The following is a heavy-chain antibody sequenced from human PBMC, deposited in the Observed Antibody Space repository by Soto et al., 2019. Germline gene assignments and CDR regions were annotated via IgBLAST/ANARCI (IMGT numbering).Heavy chain of an antibody. CDR2: IIPIFGTA. D-gene: IGHD1-26*01. V-gene: IGHV1-69*12. CDR1: GGTFSSYA. J-gene: IGHJ4*02. Sequence: QVQLVQSGAEVKKPGSSVKVSCKASGGTFSSYAISWVRQAPGQGLEWMGGIIPIFGTANYAQKFQGRVTITADESXXXXXXXXXXXXXEXXXXXYCARGGRVGATTYFDYWGQGTLVTVSS. CDR3: ARGGRVGATTYFDY.